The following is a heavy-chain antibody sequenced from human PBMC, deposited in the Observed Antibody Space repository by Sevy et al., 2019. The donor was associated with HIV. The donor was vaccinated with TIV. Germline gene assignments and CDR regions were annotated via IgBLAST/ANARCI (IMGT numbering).Heavy chain of an antibody. CDR3: AKDMKAAAAGTGYYYYGMDV. Sequence: GGSLRLSCAASGFTFDNFAMHWVRQAPGKGLEWVSGISWNSAKIGYADSVKGRFTISRDNTKNSLYLQMNSLRAEDTALYYYAKDMKAAAAGTGYYYYGMDVWGQGTTVTVSS. V-gene: IGHV3-9*01. CDR2: ISWNSAKI. D-gene: IGHD6-13*01. CDR1: GFTFDNFA. J-gene: IGHJ6*02.